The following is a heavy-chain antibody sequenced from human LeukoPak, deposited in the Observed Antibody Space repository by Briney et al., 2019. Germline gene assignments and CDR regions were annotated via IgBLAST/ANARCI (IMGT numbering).Heavy chain of an antibody. J-gene: IGHJ4*02. CDR2: ISSGGSYI. D-gene: IGHD2-21*01. Sequence: GGSLRLSCAASGFIFSNYNLNWVRQAPGKGLEWVSSISSGGSYIYYADSVKGRFTISRDNAKNSLYLQMNSLRAEDTAVYYCARLWVYTYDYWGQGTLVTVSS. CDR1: GFIFSNYN. CDR3: ARLWVYTYDY. V-gene: IGHV3-21*01.